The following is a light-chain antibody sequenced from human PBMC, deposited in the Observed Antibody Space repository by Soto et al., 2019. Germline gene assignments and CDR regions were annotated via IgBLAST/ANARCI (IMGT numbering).Light chain of an antibody. J-gene: IGKJ5*01. CDR3: QQYKNWPPIT. CDR2: EAS. Sequence: EIVLTKSPVTLSLTPGERAPLSCRAIQSVGSTYLAWYQQKPGQAPRLLIYEASTRATGIPGRFSGSGSGTEFTLTISSLQSEDFAVYYCQQYKNWPPITFGQGTLLAIK. V-gene: IGKV3-15*01. CDR1: QSVGSTY.